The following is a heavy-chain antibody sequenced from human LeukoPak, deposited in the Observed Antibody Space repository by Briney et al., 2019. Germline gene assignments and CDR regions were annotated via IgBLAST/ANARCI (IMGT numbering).Heavy chain of an antibody. Sequence: GGSLRLSCAASGFTVSSNYMSWVRQAPGKGLEWVSVIYSGGSTYYADSVKGRFTISRDNSKNTLYLQMNSLRAEDTAVYYCARDVSGSSSWSDFDYWGQGTLVTVSS. J-gene: IGHJ4*02. D-gene: IGHD6-13*01. CDR2: IYSGGST. CDR1: GFTVSSNY. V-gene: IGHV3-53*01. CDR3: ARDVSGSSSWSDFDY.